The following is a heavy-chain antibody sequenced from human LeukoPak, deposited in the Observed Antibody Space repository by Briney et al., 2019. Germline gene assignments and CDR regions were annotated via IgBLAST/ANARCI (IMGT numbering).Heavy chain of an antibody. J-gene: IGHJ2*01. Sequence: SETLSLTCTVSGGSTTNYYWNWIRQPPGKDLEWVGCVSYSGRTHYSSALKSRVTISVDTSKIQFSLNLRSVTAADTAVYYCARPGRQDAYNGHYWYFDLWGRGTLVTVSS. CDR1: GGSTTNYY. D-gene: IGHD5-24*01. V-gene: IGHV4-59*01. CDR2: VSYSGRT. CDR3: ARPGRQDAYNGHYWYFDL.